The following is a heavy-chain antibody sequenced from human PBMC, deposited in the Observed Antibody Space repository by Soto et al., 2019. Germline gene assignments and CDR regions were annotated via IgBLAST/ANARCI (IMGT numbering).Heavy chain of an antibody. CDR1: GFTFSTHW. CDR2: IDSDGSVT. Sequence: PGGSLRLSCAASGFTFSTHWMQWVRQAPGKGLVWVSRIDSDGSVTSYADSVKGRFTISRDNAKNTLYLQMNSLRAEDTAVYYCAKLGTTADYWGQGTLVTVS. V-gene: IGHV3-74*01. D-gene: IGHD1-26*01. J-gene: IGHJ4*02. CDR3: AKLGTTADY.